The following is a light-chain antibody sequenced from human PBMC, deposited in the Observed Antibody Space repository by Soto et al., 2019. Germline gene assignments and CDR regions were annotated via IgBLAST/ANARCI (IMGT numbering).Light chain of an antibody. Sequence: QAVVTQPPSASASLGASVQLTCTLSSGHNSYAIAWHQQQPEKGPRYLMKLNSDGSHSKGDGIPDRFSGSISGAERYLTISSLQSEDEADYYCQTLSPDIRVFGGGTKLTVL. CDR1: SGHNSYA. CDR2: LNSDGSH. V-gene: IGLV4-69*01. J-gene: IGLJ3*02. CDR3: QTLSPDIRV.